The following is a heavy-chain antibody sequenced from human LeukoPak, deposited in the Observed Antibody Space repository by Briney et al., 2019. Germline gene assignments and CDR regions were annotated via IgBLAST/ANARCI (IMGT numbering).Heavy chain of an antibody. CDR1: GFSFSDSY. J-gene: IGHJ4*02. CDR3: ARDPDYGDPY. D-gene: IGHD4/OR15-4a*01. Sequence: EGSLRLSCSASGFSFSDSYMSWFRLSPQKGLEWIAYITSSGTTTEYADSVKGRFTISRVNAKSSLYLQMNSLRPEDTAVYYCARDPDYGDPYWGQGTLVTVSS. CDR2: ITSSGTTT. V-gene: IGHV3-11*01.